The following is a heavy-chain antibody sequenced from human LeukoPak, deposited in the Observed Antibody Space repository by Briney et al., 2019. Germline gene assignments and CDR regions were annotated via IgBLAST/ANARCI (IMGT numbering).Heavy chain of an antibody. D-gene: IGHD2-15*01. V-gene: IGHV3-74*01. CDR1: EISFSSSW. Sequence: PGGSLRLSCAASEISFSSSWMHWVRQGPGKGLVWVSRVNSDGTRTNYADSVKGRFAISRDNSKNTLYLQMNSLRAEDTAVYYCAREGQYCSGGSCYLHYWGQGTLVTVSS. CDR2: VNSDGTRT. J-gene: IGHJ4*02. CDR3: AREGQYCSGGSCYLHY.